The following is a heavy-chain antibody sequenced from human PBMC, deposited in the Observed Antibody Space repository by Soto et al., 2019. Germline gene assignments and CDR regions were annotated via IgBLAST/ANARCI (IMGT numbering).Heavy chain of an antibody. CDR3: ARDPTLTGTTYYFDY. CDR2: INPNSGGT. J-gene: IGHJ4*02. Sequence: GASVKVSCKASGYTFTGYYMHWVRQAPGQGLEWMGWINPNSGGTNYAQKFQGWVTMTRDTSISTAYMELSRLRSDDTAVYYCARDPTLTGTTYYFDYWGQGTLVTVSS. D-gene: IGHD1-7*01. V-gene: IGHV1-2*04. CDR1: GYTFTGYY.